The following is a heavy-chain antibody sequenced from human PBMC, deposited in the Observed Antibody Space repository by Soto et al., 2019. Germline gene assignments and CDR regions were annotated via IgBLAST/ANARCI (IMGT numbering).Heavy chain of an antibody. CDR2: ITNRGTHT. V-gene: IGHV3-21*06. D-gene: IGHD2-15*01. J-gene: IGHJ5*01. CDR1: GCSFRWYS. Sequence: GGSLRSSCTPSGCSFRWYSMNLVRQAPGKGLQWVASITNRGTHTYSADSVKGRFTISRDNDKNSLYLQMNNLRAEDTATYYCARAHEVAWFDSWGLGTLDTVSS. CDR3: ARAHEVAWFDS.